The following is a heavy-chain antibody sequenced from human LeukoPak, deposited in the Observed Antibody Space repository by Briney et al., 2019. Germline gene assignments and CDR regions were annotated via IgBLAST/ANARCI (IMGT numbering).Heavy chain of an antibody. J-gene: IGHJ6*03. V-gene: IGHV3-21*01. Sequence: GGSLRLSCAASGFTFSSYSMNWVRQAPGKGLEWVSSISSSSSYIYYADSVKGRFTISRDNAKNSLYLQMNSLRAEDTAVYYCAKEVPAASRGYYYYYMDVWGKGTTVTVSS. CDR3: AKEVPAASRGYYYYYMDV. CDR2: ISSSSSYI. CDR1: GFTFSSYS. D-gene: IGHD2-2*01.